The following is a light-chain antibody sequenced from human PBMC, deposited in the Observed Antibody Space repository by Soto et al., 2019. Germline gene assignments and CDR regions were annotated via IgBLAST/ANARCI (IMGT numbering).Light chain of an antibody. J-gene: IGKJ2*02. CDR2: DAS. CDR1: QSVSSY. Sequence: EIVLTQSPATLSLSPGERATLSCRASQSVSSYLAWYQQKPGQAPRLLIYDASNRATGIPARFSGSGSGTDFTLTISSLEPEDFAVYYCQQRSNWPPRGTVGQGTKLEIK. CDR3: QQRSNWPPRGT. V-gene: IGKV3-11*01.